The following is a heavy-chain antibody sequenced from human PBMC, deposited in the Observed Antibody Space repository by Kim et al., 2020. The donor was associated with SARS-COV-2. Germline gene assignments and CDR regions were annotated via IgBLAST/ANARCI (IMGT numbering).Heavy chain of an antibody. CDR1: GGSISSYY. J-gene: IGHJ4*02. CDR3: ARDRYGYGDWSRIFDY. D-gene: IGHD5-18*01. V-gene: IGHV4-59*13. Sequence: SETLSLTCTVSGGSISSYYWSWIRQPPGKGLEWIGYIYYSGSTNYNPSLKSRVTISVDTSKNQFSLKLSSVTAADTAVYYCARDRYGYGDWSRIFDYWGQGTLVTVSS. CDR2: IYYSGST.